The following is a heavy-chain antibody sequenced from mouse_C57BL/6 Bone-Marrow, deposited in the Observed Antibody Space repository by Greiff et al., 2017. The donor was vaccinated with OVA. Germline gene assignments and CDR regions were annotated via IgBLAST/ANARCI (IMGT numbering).Heavy chain of an antibody. V-gene: IGHV1-69*01. CDR2: IDPSDSYT. Sequence: VQLQQPGAELVMPGASVKLSCKASGYTFTSYWMHWVKQRPGQGLEWIGEIDPSDSYTNYNQKFKGKSTLTVDKSSSTAYMQLSSLTSEDSAVYYCAINYFYAMDYWGQGTSVTVSS. J-gene: IGHJ4*01. D-gene: IGHD2-1*01. CDR1: GYTFTSYW. CDR3: AINYFYAMDY.